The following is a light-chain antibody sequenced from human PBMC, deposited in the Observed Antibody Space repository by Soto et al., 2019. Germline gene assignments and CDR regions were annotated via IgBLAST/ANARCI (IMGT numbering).Light chain of an antibody. CDR3: QQYGGSAPLT. J-gene: IGKJ1*01. CDR1: QTVNNNY. CDR2: GAS. Sequence: EIVLTQPPGPLSVSPGDRVTLSCRASQTVNNNYFAWYQQKPGQAPRLLIYGASTPATGTPARFSGSGSGTHFTLTVSRLEPEDFAVYYCQQYGGSAPLTFGPGTKVDMK. V-gene: IGKV3-20*01.